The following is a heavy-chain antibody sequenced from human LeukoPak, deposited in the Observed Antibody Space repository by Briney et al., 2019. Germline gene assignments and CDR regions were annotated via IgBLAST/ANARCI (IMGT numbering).Heavy chain of an antibody. Sequence: GASVKVSCKASGYTFTSYGISWVRQAPGQGLEWMGWISAYNGNTNYAQKLQGRVTMTTDTSTSTAYMELRSLRSDDTAVYYCAREPLAWFGESSDAFDIWGQGTMVTVSS. D-gene: IGHD3-10*01. CDR3: AREPLAWFGESSDAFDI. J-gene: IGHJ3*02. CDR2: ISAYNGNT. CDR1: GYTFTSYG. V-gene: IGHV1-18*01.